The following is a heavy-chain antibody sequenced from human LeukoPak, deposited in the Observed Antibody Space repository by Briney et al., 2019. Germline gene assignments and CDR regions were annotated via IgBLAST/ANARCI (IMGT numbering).Heavy chain of an antibody. CDR1: GYTFIGYN. J-gene: IGHJ4*02. CDR2: INPNSGGT. Sequence: ASVKVSCKASGYTFIGYNMHWVRPAPGQGLEWMGWINPNSGGTNYAQSFQGRVTMTRDTSISTAYMELSRLRSDDTAIYYCALVGEALDYWGQGTLVTVSS. D-gene: IGHD4-17*01. V-gene: IGHV1-2*02. CDR3: ALVGEALDY.